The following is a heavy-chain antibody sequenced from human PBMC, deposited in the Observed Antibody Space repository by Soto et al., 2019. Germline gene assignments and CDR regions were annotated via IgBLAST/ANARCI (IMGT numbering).Heavy chain of an antibody. Sequence: GGSLRLSCAASGFTFDDYAMHWVRQAPGKGLEWVSGISWNSGSIGYADSVKGRFTISRDNAKNSLYLQMNSLRAEYSALYYCAKVGEYHDAFDIWGQGTMVTVSS. CDR1: GFTFDDYA. J-gene: IGHJ3*02. CDR2: ISWNSGSI. V-gene: IGHV3-9*01. D-gene: IGHD3-10*01. CDR3: AKVGEYHDAFDI.